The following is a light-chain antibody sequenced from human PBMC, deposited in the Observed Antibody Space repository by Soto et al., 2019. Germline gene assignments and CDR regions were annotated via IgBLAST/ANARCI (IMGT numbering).Light chain of an antibody. Sequence: DVVMTQSPLSLPVTLGQPASISCTSSQSLEYSDGKTCLNWFLQRPGQSPRRLIYKVSNRDSGVPDRFSGSGSGTDFTLKISRVEAEDVGIYYCMQGGHWPWTFGQGTKVDIK. CDR2: KVS. J-gene: IGKJ1*01. V-gene: IGKV2-30*01. CDR1: QSLEYSDGKTC. CDR3: MQGGHWPWT.